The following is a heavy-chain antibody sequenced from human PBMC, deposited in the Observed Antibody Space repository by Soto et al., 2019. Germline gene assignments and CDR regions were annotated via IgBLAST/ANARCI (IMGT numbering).Heavy chain of an antibody. CDR2: INPSGGST. Sequence: GASGKVSCKASGYTFTSYYMHWVRQAPGQGLEWMGIINPSGGSTSYAQKFQGRVTMTRDTSTSTVYMELSSLRSEDTAVYYCARAYYDFWSGYTPAYYYYYGMDVWGQGTTVTVSS. CDR3: ARAYYDFWSGYTPAYYYYYGMDV. CDR1: GYTFTSYY. D-gene: IGHD3-3*01. J-gene: IGHJ6*02. V-gene: IGHV1-46*01.